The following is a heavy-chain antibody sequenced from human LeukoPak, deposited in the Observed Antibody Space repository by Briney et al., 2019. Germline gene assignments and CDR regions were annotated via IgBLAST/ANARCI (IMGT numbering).Heavy chain of an antibody. CDR2: MNPNSGNT. CDR1: GYTFTSYD. Sequence: ALVKVSCKASGYTFTSYDINWVRQATGQGLEWMGWMNPNSGNTGYAQKFQGRVTMTRNTSISTAYMELSSLRSEDTAVYYCARIRFLSGSSFYYYYGMDVWGQGTTVTVSS. D-gene: IGHD1-26*01. CDR3: ARIRFLSGSSFYYYYGMDV. J-gene: IGHJ6*02. V-gene: IGHV1-8*01.